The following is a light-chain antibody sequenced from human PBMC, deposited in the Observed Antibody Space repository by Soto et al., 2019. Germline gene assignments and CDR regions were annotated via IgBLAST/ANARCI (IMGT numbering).Light chain of an antibody. CDR2: AAF. CDR1: QSISSY. J-gene: IGKJ1*01. CDR3: QHSSSTPRT. V-gene: IGKV1-39*01. Sequence: IQMTQSPSSLSASVVYRVTITCRASQSISSYLNWYQQKPGKAPKLLIYAAFSLQSGVPSRFSGSGSGTDFTLTISSLQPEAFATYYCQHSSSTPRTFGQGTKVDIK.